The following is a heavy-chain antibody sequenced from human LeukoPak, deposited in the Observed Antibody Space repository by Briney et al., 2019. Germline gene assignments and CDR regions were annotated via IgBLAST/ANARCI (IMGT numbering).Heavy chain of an antibody. CDR3: ARGDGEEVPETRLLGF. CDR2: ISYGGSEK. J-gene: IGHJ4*02. Sequence: GGSLRLSCEASGFTFSIYAIHWVRQAPGKGLEWVAVISYGGSEKYYADSVKGRFTISRDNSKRTVYLQMNSLRPEDTAVYYCARGDGEEVPETRLLGFWGQGTLVTVSS. D-gene: IGHD2-2*01. CDR1: GFTFSIYA. V-gene: IGHV3-30*04.